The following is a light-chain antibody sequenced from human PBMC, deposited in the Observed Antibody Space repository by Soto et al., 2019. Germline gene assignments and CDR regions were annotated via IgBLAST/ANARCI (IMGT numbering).Light chain of an antibody. CDR3: RAYGGNQIVV. CDR2: EGD. Sequence: QSALTQPASVSGSPGQSITISCTGTSSDVGSYNLVSWYQHHPGKAPKLKIYEGDKRPSGVSNPVSGSKSGNTASLTKSGLRAYYEEYYSCRAYGGNQIVVFGGGTKLTVL. CDR1: SSDVGSYNL. V-gene: IGLV2-23*01. J-gene: IGLJ2*01.